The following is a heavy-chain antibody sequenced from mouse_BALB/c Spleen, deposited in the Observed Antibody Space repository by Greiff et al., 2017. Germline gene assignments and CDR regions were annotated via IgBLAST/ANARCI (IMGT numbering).Heavy chain of an antibody. D-gene: IGHD3-3*01. CDR2: ISDGGSYT. CDR1: GFTFSDYY. CDR3: ARGDLGYFDY. V-gene: IGHV5-4*02. Sequence: EVQRVESGGGLVKPGGSLKLSCAASGFTFSDYYMYWVRQTPEKRLEWVATISDGGSYTYYPDSVKGRFTISRDNAKNNLYLQMSSLKSEDTAMYYCARGDLGYFDYWGQGTTLTVSS. J-gene: IGHJ2*01.